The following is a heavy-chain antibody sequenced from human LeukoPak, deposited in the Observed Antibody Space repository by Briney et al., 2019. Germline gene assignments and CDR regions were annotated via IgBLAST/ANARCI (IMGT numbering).Heavy chain of an antibody. J-gene: IGHJ4*02. V-gene: IGHV3-23*01. CDR3: AKAVVVITTTPLDY. D-gene: IGHD3-22*01. CDR2: ISGSGGST. CDR1: GFTFSSYA. Sequence: GGSLRLSCAASGFTFSSYAMSWVRQAPGKGLEWVSAISGSGGSTYHADSVKGRFTISRDNSKNTLYLQMNSLRAEDTAVYYCAKAVVVITTTPLDYWGQGTLVTVSS.